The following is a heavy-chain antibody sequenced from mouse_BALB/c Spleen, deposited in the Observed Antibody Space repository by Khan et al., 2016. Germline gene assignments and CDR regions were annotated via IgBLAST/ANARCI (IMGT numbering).Heavy chain of an antibody. CDR1: GYSITSDYA. V-gene: IGHV3-2*02. J-gene: IGHJ1*01. CDR2: ISYSGST. CDR3: AFYGNYRYFDV. Sequence: EVQLQESGPGLVKPSQSLSLTCTVTGYSITSDYAWNWIRQFPGNKLEWMGYISYSGSTSYNPSLKSRISITRDTSKNQFFLQLNSVTTEDTATYYCAFYGNYRYFDVWGAGTTVTVSS. D-gene: IGHD2-1*01.